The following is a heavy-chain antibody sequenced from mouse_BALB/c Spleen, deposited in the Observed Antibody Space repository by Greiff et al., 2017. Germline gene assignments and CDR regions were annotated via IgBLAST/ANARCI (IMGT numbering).Heavy chain of an antibody. J-gene: IGHJ4*01. V-gene: IGHV1-7*01. CDR1: GYTFTSYW. D-gene: IGHD2-12*01. Sequence: QVQLKESGAELAKPGASVKMSCKASGYTFTSYWMHWVKQRPGQGLEWIGYINPSTGYTEYNQKFKDKATLTADKSSSTAYMQLSSLTSEDSAVYYCARSLRRGAMDYWGQGTSVTVSS. CDR2: INPSTGYT. CDR3: ARSLRRGAMDY.